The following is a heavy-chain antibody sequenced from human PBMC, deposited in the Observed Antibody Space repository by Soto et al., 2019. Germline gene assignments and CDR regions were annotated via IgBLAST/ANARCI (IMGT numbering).Heavy chain of an antibody. J-gene: IGHJ4*02. D-gene: IGHD2-15*01. CDR3: ARDPRYCSGGSCYVY. CDR2: IIPIFGTA. Sequence: QVQLVQSGAEVKKPGSSVKVSCKASGGTFSSYAISWVRQAPGQGLEWMGGIIPIFGTANYAQKFQGRVTNSADETTKQAYIEVRSLRTEGTALEFLARDPRYCSGGSCYVYWGQGTLVTVSS. V-gene: IGHV1-69*01. CDR1: GGTFSSYA.